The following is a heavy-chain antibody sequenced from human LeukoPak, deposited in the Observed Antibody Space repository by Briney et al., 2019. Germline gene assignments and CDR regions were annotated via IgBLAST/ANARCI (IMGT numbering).Heavy chain of an antibody. J-gene: IGHJ5*02. Sequence: PGGSQRLSCAASGFTFSSYGMHWVRQAPGKGLEWVAFIRYDGSNKYYADSVKGRFTISRDNSKNTLYLQMNSLRAEDTAVYYCAKAGSSFRSGNWFDPWGQGTLVTVSS. CDR2: IRYDGSNK. V-gene: IGHV3-30*02. CDR1: GFTFSSYG. CDR3: AKAGSSFRSGNWFDP. D-gene: IGHD3-3*01.